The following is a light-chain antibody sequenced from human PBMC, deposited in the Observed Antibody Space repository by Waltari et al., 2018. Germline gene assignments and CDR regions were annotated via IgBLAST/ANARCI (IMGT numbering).Light chain of an antibody. J-gene: IGLJ2*01. CDR2: RNT. Sequence: QSVLTQPPSASGTPGQKVTMSCSGGRSDIGNNYVNWYQQLPGTTPKLLIYRNTQRPSGVPDRISASKSGTSASLAISGLRSEDEAIYYCASWDDRLGGVLFGGGTKLTVL. CDR1: RSDIGNNY. CDR3: ASWDDRLGGVL. V-gene: IGLV1-47*01.